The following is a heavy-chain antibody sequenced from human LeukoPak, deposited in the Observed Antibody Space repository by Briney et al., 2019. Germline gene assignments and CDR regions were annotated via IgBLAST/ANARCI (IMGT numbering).Heavy chain of an antibody. D-gene: IGHD6-19*01. J-gene: IGHJ4*02. CDR1: GFTFSSYG. CDR3: ARELSLVPYSSGWYYFDY. Sequence: PGRCLRLSCAASGFTFSSYGMDWVRQDPGEGLGWGEVIWYGRSNKHYADPVKGRFTISRDNSKNTLYLQMNSLRAEDTAVYYCARELSLVPYSSGWYYFDYWGQGTLVTVSS. CDR2: IWYGRSNK. V-gene: IGHV3-33*01.